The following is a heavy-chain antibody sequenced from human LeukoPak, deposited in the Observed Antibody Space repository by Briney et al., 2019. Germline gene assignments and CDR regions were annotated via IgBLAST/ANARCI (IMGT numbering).Heavy chain of an antibody. CDR1: GYTFTGYY. V-gene: IGHV1-2*02. D-gene: IGHD4-17*01. CDR2: INPNSGGT. J-gene: IGHJ3*02. Sequence: GASVKVSCKASGYTFTGYYMHWVRQAPGQGLEWMGWINPNSGGTNYAQKFQGRVTMTRDTSISTAYMELSRLRSDGTAVYYCARVNYGDAGAFDIWGQGTMVTVSS. CDR3: ARVNYGDAGAFDI.